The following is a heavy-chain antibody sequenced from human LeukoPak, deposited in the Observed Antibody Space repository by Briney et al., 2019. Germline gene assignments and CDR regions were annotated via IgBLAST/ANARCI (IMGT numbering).Heavy chain of an antibody. Sequence: GASVKVSCKASGYTFTSYGISWVRQAPGQGLEWMGWISAYNGNTNYAQKLQGRVTITADKSTSTAYMELSSLRSEDTAVYYCARAYKYYYGSGSYYAYFPFDYWGQGTLVTVSS. V-gene: IGHV1-18*01. CDR1: GYTFTSYG. CDR3: ARAYKYYYGSGSYYAYFPFDY. D-gene: IGHD3-10*01. CDR2: ISAYNGNT. J-gene: IGHJ4*02.